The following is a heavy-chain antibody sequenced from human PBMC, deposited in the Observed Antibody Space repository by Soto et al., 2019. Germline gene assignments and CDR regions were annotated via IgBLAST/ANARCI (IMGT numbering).Heavy chain of an antibody. D-gene: IGHD5-18*01. J-gene: IGHJ4*02. CDR2: IIPILGIA. V-gene: IGHV1-69*02. Sequence: QVQLVQSGAEVKKPGSSVKVSCKASGGTFSSYTISWVRQAPGQGLEWMGRIIPILGIANYAQKFQGRVTLTADKSTSTAYMELSSLRSEDTAVYYCARAEGYSYGYGFDYWGQGTLVTVSS. CDR1: GGTFSSYT. CDR3: ARAEGYSYGYGFDY.